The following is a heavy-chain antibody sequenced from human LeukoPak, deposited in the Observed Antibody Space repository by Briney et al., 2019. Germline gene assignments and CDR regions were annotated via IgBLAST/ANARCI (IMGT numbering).Heavy chain of an antibody. CDR3: ARGLGGYYYDSSGICDY. CDR2: MNPNSGNT. V-gene: IGHV1-8*01. CDR1: GYTSTSFD. D-gene: IGHD3-22*01. J-gene: IGHJ4*02. Sequence: SGKSSCKLSGYTSTSFDITWGRQAPGQGLRWMGWMNPNSGNTGYAQKFQGRVTMTRNTSISTAYMELSSLRSEDTAVYYCARGLGGYYYDSSGICDYWGQGTLVTVSS.